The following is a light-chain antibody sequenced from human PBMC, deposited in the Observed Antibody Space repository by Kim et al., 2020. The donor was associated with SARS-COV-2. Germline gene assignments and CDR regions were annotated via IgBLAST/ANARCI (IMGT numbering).Light chain of an antibody. J-gene: IGKJ2*01. CDR2: AAS. CDR1: QDIRVS. CDR3: LRHDTYPQA. Sequence: DIQMTQSPSALSVSVGARVTISCRAIQDIRVSLAWFQQKPGKVPKCLIYAASSLRDGVPSRFSGSGFRTDFTLTISSLHPDDFATYYCLRHDTYPQAFGRGTKLEI. V-gene: IGKV1-17*03.